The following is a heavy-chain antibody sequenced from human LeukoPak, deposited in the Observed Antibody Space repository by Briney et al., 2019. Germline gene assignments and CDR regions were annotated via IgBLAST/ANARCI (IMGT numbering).Heavy chain of an antibody. Sequence: ASVKVSCKASGYTFTSYGISWVRQAPGQGLEWMGWISAYNGNTNYAQKLQGRVTMTTDTSTSTAYMELRSLRSDDTAVYYCARRRVSPTVTTKVYYYYYCMDVWGKGTTVTVSS. V-gene: IGHV1-18*01. CDR3: ARRRVSPTVTTKVYYYYYCMDV. CDR1: GYTFTSYG. CDR2: ISAYNGNT. D-gene: IGHD4-17*01. J-gene: IGHJ6*03.